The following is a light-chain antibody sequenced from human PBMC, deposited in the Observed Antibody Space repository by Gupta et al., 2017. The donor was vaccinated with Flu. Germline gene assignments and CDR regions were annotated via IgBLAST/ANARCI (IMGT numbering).Light chain of an antibody. Sequence: DIQMTQSPSSLSASLGDRVTITCQASQGISYYLNWYQQKPGKAPNLLIYDASKVKTGVPSRFSGSGYGTDFTLTISSLQPEDDSTYYCQQDDNFPLTFGRGTKVEIK. CDR2: DAS. V-gene: IGKV1-33*01. J-gene: IGKJ4*01. CDR3: QQDDNFPLT. CDR1: QGISYY.